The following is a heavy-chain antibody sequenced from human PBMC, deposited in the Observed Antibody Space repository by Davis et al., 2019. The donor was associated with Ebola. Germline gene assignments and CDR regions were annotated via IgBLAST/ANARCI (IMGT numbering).Heavy chain of an antibody. CDR2: ISSSSSTI. J-gene: IGHJ6*03. Sequence: GESLKISCAASGFTFSSYSMNWVRQAPGKGLEWVSYISSSSSTIYYADSVKGRFTISRDNAKNSLYLQMNSLRDEDTAVYYCARDRHDFWSGYYPPTYYYYYMDVWGKGTTVTVSS. V-gene: IGHV3-48*02. CDR3: ARDRHDFWSGYYPPTYYYYYMDV. CDR1: GFTFSSYS. D-gene: IGHD3-3*01.